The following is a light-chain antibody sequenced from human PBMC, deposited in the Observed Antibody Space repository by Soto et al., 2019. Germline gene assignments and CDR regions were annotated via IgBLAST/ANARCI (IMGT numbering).Light chain of an antibody. Sequence: EVVLTQSPATLSLSPGERATLSCRASQSVSRYLAWYQQKPGQAPRLLIYDASNRATGIPARFSGSGSGTDFTLTISSLEPEDFAVYYCQHYDTFPYTFGQGTKLEIK. CDR3: QHYDTFPYT. CDR2: DAS. J-gene: IGKJ2*01. CDR1: QSVSRY. V-gene: IGKV3-11*01.